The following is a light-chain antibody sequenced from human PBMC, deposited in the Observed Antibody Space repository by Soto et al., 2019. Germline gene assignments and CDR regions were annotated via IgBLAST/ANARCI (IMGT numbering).Light chain of an antibody. CDR1: QGISSW. Sequence: EIHMTQSQSAGAAALGDRVTSTSRASQGISSWLAWYQQKPGKAPKLLIYAASSLQSGVPSRFSGSGSGTDFTLTISSLQPEDFATYYCQQANSFPITFGQGTRLEIK. J-gene: IGKJ5*01. V-gene: IGKV1-12*01. CDR3: QQANSFPIT. CDR2: AAS.